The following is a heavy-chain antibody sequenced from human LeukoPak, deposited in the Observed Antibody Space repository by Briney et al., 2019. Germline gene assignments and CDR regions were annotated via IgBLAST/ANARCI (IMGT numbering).Heavy chain of an antibody. D-gene: IGHD1-20*01. CDR2: INPNSGGT. CDR3: ARGGYNWNDALDWFDP. Sequence: ASVKVSCKASGYTFTGYYMHWVRQAPGQGLEWMGWINPNSGGTNYAQKFQGRVTMTRDTSISTAYMELSRLRSDDTAVYYCARGGYNWNDALDWFDPWGQGTLVTVSS. V-gene: IGHV1-2*02. CDR1: GYTFTGYY. J-gene: IGHJ5*02.